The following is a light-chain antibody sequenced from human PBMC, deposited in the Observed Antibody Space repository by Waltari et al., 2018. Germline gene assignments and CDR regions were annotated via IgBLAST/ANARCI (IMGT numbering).Light chain of an antibody. V-gene: IGLV6-57*02. CDR2: ENN. CDR1: GGRIASNF. Sequence: TQPHSVSGSPGEPLIISCTGRGGRIASNFVQWYQQRPGRAPAAVIYENNQRPSGVPDRFSGSIDGSSNSASLTISGLQSEDEADYYCQSYDHAFPVVFGGGTKLTVL. J-gene: IGLJ3*02. CDR3: QSYDHAFPVV.